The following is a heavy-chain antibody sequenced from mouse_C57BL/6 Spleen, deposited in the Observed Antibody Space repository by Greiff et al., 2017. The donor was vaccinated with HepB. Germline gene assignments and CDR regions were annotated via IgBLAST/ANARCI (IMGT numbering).Heavy chain of an antibody. D-gene: IGHD1-1*01. CDR2: INPYNGGT. V-gene: IGHV1-19*01. J-gene: IGHJ4*01. Sequence: VQLQQSGPVLVKPGASVKMSCKASGYTFTDYYMNWVKQSHGKSLEWIGVINPYNGGTSYNQKFKGKATLTVDKSSSTAYMELNSLTSEDSAVYYCARATPVDAMDYWGQGTSVTVSS. CDR3: ARATPVDAMDY. CDR1: GYTFTDYY.